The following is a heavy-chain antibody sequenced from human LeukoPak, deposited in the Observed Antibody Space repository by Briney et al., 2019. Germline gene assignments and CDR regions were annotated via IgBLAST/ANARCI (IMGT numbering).Heavy chain of an antibody. V-gene: IGHV4-59*01. CDR1: GGSISSYY. Sequence: SETLSLTCTVSGGSISSYYWSWIRQPPGKGLEWIGYIYYSGSTNYNPSLKSRVTISVDTSKNQFSLKLSSVTAADTAVYYCARGHSYGYSPGYYFDYWGQGTLVTVSS. D-gene: IGHD5-18*01. CDR3: ARGHSYGYSPGYYFDY. CDR2: IYYSGST. J-gene: IGHJ4*02.